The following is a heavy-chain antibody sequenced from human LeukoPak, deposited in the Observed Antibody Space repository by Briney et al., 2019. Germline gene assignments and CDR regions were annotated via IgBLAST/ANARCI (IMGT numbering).Heavy chain of an antibody. D-gene: IGHD2-2*02. Sequence: GGSLRLSCAVSGFTFSSYSMNWVRQAPGKGLEWVSSISSSSSYIYYVDSVKGRFTISRDNAKNSLYLQMNSLRAEDTAVYYCATYCSSISCYIPDYWGQGTLVTVSS. V-gene: IGHV3-21*01. CDR2: ISSSSSYI. CDR1: GFTFSSYS. J-gene: IGHJ4*02. CDR3: ATYCSSISCYIPDY.